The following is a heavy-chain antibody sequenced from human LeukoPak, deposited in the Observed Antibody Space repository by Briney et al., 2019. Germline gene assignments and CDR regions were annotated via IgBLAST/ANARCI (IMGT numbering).Heavy chain of an antibody. Sequence: ASVKVSCKASGGTVSRYPISWVRQAPGQGLEWMGGIIPIFGTANYAQKFQGRVTITADESTSTAYMELSSLRSEDTAVYYCARAGYGDLYYLDYWGQGTLVTVSS. CDR3: ARAGYGDLYYLDY. V-gene: IGHV1-69*13. D-gene: IGHD4-17*01. CDR1: GGTVSRYP. CDR2: IIPIFGTA. J-gene: IGHJ4*02.